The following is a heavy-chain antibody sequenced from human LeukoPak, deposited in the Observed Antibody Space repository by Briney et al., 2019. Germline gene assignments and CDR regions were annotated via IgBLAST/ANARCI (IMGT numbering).Heavy chain of an antibody. Sequence: GASVKVSCKASGYTFASYGISWVRQAPGQGPEWLGWISTYNGDTNYAQKLQGRVTTTTDTSTSTAYMELRSLRSDDTAVYYCARHYYGSGNFYLGYWGQGTLVTVSS. D-gene: IGHD3-10*01. V-gene: IGHV1-18*01. J-gene: IGHJ4*02. CDR2: ISTYNGDT. CDR1: GYTFASYG. CDR3: ARHYYGSGNFYLGY.